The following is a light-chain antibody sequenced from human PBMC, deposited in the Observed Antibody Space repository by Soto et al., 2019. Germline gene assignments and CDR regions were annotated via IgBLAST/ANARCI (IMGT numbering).Light chain of an antibody. V-gene: IGKV1-33*01. J-gene: IGKJ4*01. CDR1: QDISNN. Sequence: DIQMTQSPSSLSACMGDRVTITCQAGQDISNNLNWYQQTSGKAPKLLIYGAYNLETGVPSRFTGSQSGTLFTFTITSLQPEDVATYFCQQCDNLPPTFGGGTKVEI. CDR2: GAY. CDR3: QQCDNLPPT.